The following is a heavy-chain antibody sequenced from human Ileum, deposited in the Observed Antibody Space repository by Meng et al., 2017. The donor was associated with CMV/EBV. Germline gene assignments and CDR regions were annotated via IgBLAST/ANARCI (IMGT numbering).Heavy chain of an antibody. CDR1: GYTFTAYY. Sequence: QLQLVQSGAEVKKPGASVKVSCKTSGYTFTAYYLQWVRLAPGQRLEWMGWINTNSGDSRYAETFQGSVTMTRDTSISTVYMELSGLTSDDTAVYYCTRGDDNWPIYFFDSWGQGTLVTVSS. V-gene: IGHV1-2*04. CDR3: TRGDDNWPIYFFDS. J-gene: IGHJ4*02. D-gene: IGHD1-1*01. CDR2: INTNSGDS.